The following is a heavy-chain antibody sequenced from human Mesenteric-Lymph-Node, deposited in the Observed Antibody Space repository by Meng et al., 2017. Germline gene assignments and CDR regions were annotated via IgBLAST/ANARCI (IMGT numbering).Heavy chain of an antibody. J-gene: IGHJ5*02. CDR3: ARNRPRGVATGANWFDP. Sequence: QVQWVQSGAELKEPGASVKVSCKPSGYTFTSYGISRVRQARGQWLGWMGWISAYNGNTNYAQKLQGRVTMTTDTSTSTAYMELRSLRSDDTAVYYCARNRPRGVATGANWFDPWGQGTLVTVSS. D-gene: IGHD5-12*01. CDR2: ISAYNGNT. V-gene: IGHV1-18*01. CDR1: GYTFTSYG.